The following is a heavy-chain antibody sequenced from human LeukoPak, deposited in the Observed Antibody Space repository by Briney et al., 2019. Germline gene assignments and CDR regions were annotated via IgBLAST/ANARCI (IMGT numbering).Heavy chain of an antibody. V-gene: IGHV5-51*01. CDR1: GYSFTSYW. J-gene: IGHJ4*02. CDR3: ARKVGSGSYHPTHDFDY. CDR2: IYPGDSDT. D-gene: IGHD1-26*01. Sequence: GESLKISCKGSGYSFTSYWIGWVRQMPGKGLEWMGIIYPGDSDTRYSPSFQGQVTISDDKSISTAYLQWSSLKASDTAMYYCARKVGSGSYHPTHDFDYWGQGTLVTVSS.